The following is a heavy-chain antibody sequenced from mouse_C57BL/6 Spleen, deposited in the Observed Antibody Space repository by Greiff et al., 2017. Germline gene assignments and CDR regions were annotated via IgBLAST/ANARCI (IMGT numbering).Heavy chain of an antibody. J-gene: IGHJ2*01. CDR2: INPSTGGT. CDR3: ARLGALDY. V-gene: IGHV1-42*01. D-gene: IGHD4-1*01. Sequence: VQLQQSGPELVKPGASVKISCKASGYSFTGYYMNWVKQSPEKSLEWIGEINPSTGGTTYNQKFKAKATLTVDKSSSTAYMQLKSLTAEDSAVYYCARLGALDYWGKGTTLTVSS. CDR1: GYSFTGYY.